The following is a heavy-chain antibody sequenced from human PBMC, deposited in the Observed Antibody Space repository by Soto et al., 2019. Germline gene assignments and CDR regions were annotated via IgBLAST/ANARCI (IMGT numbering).Heavy chain of an antibody. V-gene: IGHV4-59*01. CDR2: IYYSGST. CDR1: GGSISSYY. CDR3: AREVRLTMVPIYYFDY. J-gene: IGHJ4*02. D-gene: IGHD3-10*01. Sequence: PSETLSLTCTVSGGSISSYYWSWIRQPPGKGLEWIGYIYYSGSTNYNPSLKSRVTISVDTSKNQFSLKLSSVTAADTAVYYCAREVRLTMVPIYYFDYWGQGTLVTVSS.